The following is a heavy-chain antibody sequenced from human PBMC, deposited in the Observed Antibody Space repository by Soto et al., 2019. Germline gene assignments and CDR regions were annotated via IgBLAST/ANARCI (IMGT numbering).Heavy chain of an antibody. J-gene: IGHJ4*02. CDR1: GFTFRSYA. V-gene: IGHV3-30*03. D-gene: IGHD6-19*01. CDR2: ISYDESDK. Sequence: GGSLRLSCAASGFTFRSYAMHWVRQAPGKGLEWVAVISYDESDKYYADSLKGRFTISRDNSKNTLYLQMNSLRGEDTAVYYCARDLSVAGPDYWGQGTLVTFSS. CDR3: ARDLSVAGPDY.